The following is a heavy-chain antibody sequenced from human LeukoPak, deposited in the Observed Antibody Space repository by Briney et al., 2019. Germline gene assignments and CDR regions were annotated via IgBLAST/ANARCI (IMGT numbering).Heavy chain of an antibody. CDR2: IYPGDSDT. Sequence: GESLKISCKGSGYSFTSYWIGWVRQMPGKGLEWMEIIYPGDSDTRYSPSFQGQVTISADKSISTAYLQWSSLKASDTAMYYCARRLRGCSSTSCYTAFDIWGQGTMVTVSS. D-gene: IGHD2-2*02. J-gene: IGHJ3*02. V-gene: IGHV5-51*01. CDR1: GYSFTSYW. CDR3: ARRLRGCSSTSCYTAFDI.